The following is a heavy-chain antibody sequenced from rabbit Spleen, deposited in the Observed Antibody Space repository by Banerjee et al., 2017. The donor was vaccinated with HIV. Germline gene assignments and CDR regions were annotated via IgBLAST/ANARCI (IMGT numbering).Heavy chain of an antibody. CDR2: IYGGSGSA. D-gene: IGHD1-1*01. CDR3: ARDLIGIIGWNFYL. V-gene: IGHV1S45*01. Sequence: QEQLEESGGGLVKPGASLTLTCKASGIDFSGYYYMCWVRQAPEEGLEWIGCIYGGSGSAYYASWAKGRFTISKTSSTTVTLQMTSLTDADTATYFCARDLIGIIGWNFYLWGQGTLVTVS. CDR1: GIDFSGYYY. J-gene: IGHJ4*01.